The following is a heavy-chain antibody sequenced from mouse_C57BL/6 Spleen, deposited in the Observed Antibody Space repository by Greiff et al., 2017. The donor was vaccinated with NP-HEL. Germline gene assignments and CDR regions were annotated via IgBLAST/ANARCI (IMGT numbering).Heavy chain of an antibody. Sequence: QVQLQQSGAELMKPGASVKISCKASGYTFTGYWIEWVKQRPGHVLEWIGYILPGNGSTNYNEKFKGKATFTADTSSNTAYMQLSSLTTEDSAIDSCVRITLKDYAMDYWGQGTSVTVSS. CDR3: VRITLKDYAMDY. V-gene: IGHV1-9*01. CDR1: GYTFTGYW. D-gene: IGHD1-3*01. CDR2: ILPGNGST. J-gene: IGHJ4*01.